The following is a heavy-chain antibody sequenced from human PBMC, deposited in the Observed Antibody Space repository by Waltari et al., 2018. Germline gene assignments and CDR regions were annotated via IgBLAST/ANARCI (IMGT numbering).Heavy chain of an antibody. CDR3: ARSPPGYCSGGSCYSGLGH. D-gene: IGHD2-15*01. J-gene: IGHJ5*02. CDR1: GGSLSSYY. Sequence: QVQLQESGPGLVKPSATLSLTCTVSGGSLSSYYWSWLRQPAGKGLEWIGRIYTSGSTNYNPSPKSRVTISVDKSKNQFSLKLSSVTAADTAVYYCARSPPGYCSGGSCYSGLGHWGQGTLVTVSS. V-gene: IGHV4-4*07. CDR2: IYTSGST.